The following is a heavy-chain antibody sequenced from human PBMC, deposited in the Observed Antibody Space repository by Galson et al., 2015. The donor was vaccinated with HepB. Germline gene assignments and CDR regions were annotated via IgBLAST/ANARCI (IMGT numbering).Heavy chain of an antibody. V-gene: IGHV1-3*01. CDR3: ARGGYYYGSEEYYFDY. CDR1: GYTFTSYA. J-gene: IGHJ4*02. CDR2: INAGNGNT. Sequence: SVKVSCKASGYTFTSYAMHWVRQAPGQRLEWMGWINAGNGNTKYSQKFQGRVTITRDTSASTAYMELSSLRSEDTAVYYCARGGYYYGSEEYYFDYWGQGTLVTFSS. D-gene: IGHD3-10*01.